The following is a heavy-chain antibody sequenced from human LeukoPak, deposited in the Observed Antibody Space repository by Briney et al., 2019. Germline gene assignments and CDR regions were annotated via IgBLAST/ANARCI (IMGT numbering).Heavy chain of an antibody. CDR1: GFTFSSYA. CDR2: ISYDGSNK. J-gene: IGHJ4*02. CDR3: ARNRGYASPFDY. D-gene: IGHD6-25*01. Sequence: GGSLRLSCAASGFTFSSYAMHWVRQAPGKGLEWVAVISYDGSNKYCADSVKGRFTISRDNSKNTLYLQMNSLRAEDTAVYYCARNRGYASPFDYWGQGTLVTVSS. V-gene: IGHV3-30-3*01.